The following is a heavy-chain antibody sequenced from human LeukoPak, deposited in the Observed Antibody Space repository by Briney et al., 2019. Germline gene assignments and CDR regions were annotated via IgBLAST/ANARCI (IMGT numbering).Heavy chain of an antibody. CDR1: GFTFSSYW. V-gene: IGHV3-74*01. CDR2: IYSDGSST. D-gene: IGHD3-10*01. J-gene: IGHJ4*02. CDR3: ARGDNYGSGSYYRKSPCFDY. Sequence: GGSLRLSCAASGFTFSSYWMHWVRQAPGKGLVWVSRIYSDGSSTSYADSVKGRFTISRDNAKNTLYLQMNSLRAEDTAVYYCARGDNYGSGSYYRKSPCFDYWGQGTLVTVSS.